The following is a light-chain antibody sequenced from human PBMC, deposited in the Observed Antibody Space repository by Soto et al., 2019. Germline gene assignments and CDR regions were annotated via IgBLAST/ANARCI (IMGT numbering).Light chain of an antibody. CDR3: CPSAPESTYV. J-gene: IGLJ1*01. CDR1: SSDVGAYNS. Sequence: QSALAQPASVSGSPGQSITISCTGTSSDVGAYNSVSWYQQHPHKAPQVIIYKGSQRPSGVSNRFSGSTSGNAASLTISGVQAVDEADYFCCPSAPESTYVFGTGTKLTVL. CDR2: KGS. V-gene: IGLV2-23*01.